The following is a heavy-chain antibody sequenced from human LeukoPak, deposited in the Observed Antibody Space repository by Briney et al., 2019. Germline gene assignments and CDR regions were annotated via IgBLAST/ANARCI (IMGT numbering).Heavy chain of an antibody. J-gene: IGHJ4*02. CDR1: GFPLSNPY. CDR2: FYSGGNT. Sequence: TGGSLRLSCAASGFPLSNPYVSWVRQAPGRGVEWVSIFYSGGNTYYADSVKRRFTISRDNSKNTLYLQMNRLRPEDTAVYYGARGTVTALDYWGQGTLVTVSS. V-gene: IGHV3-53*01. D-gene: IGHD2-21*02. CDR3: ARGTVTALDY.